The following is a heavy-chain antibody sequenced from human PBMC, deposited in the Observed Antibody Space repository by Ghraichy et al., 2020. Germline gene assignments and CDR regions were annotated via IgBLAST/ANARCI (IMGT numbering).Heavy chain of an antibody. CDR3: ARGGDIVVVPTAIPPLLYYDDGRDV. CDR1: GYTFTSYY. D-gene: IGHD2-2*01. J-gene: IGHJ6*02. CDR2: INPSGGST. V-gene: IGHV1-46*01. Sequence: ASVKVSCKASGYTFTSYYMHWVRQAPGQGLEWMGIINPSGGSTTYAQKFQGRVTMTRDTSTSTVYMDLSSLRSEDTAVYYCARGGDIVVVPTAIPPLLYYDDGRDVWGQGTPVTVAS.